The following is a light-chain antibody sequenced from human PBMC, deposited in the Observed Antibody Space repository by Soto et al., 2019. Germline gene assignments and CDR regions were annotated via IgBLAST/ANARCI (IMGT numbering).Light chain of an antibody. V-gene: IGKV3-20*01. CDR2: GAS. J-gene: IGKJ2*01. CDR3: QQVAFSPRT. Sequence: EIVLTQSPAILSLSPGERGTLSFRASQSVTNNYLAWYQQKPGQAPRLLIYGASSRATGIPDRFSGSGSGTDFTLTISRLEPEDFAVYYCQQVAFSPRTFGQGTKVEIK. CDR1: QSVTNNY.